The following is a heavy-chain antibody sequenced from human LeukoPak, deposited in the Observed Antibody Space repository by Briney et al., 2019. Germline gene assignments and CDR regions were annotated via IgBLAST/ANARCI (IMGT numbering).Heavy chain of an antibody. Sequence: SETLPLTCTVSGGSISSSSYYWGWIRQPPGKGLEWIGSIYYSGSTYYNPSLKSRVTISVDTSKNQFSLKLSSVTAADTAVYYCARDLHRYYYGSGSYGSFDYWGQGTLVTVSS. CDR2: IYYSGST. J-gene: IGHJ4*02. V-gene: IGHV4-39*07. CDR3: ARDLHRYYYGSGSYGSFDY. D-gene: IGHD3-10*01. CDR1: GGSISSSSYY.